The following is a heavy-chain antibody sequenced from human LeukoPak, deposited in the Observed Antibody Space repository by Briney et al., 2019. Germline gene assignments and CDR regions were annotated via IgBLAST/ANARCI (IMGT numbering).Heavy chain of an antibody. Sequence: GGSLRLSCAASGFTVSSKYMSWVRQAPGKGLEWVSVIYSDGTTSYADSVKGRFTISRDNAKNSLYLQMNSLRAEDTAVYYCARRAVTTDLDYWGQGTPVTVSS. V-gene: IGHV3-66*04. CDR2: IYSDGTT. D-gene: IGHD4-17*01. CDR1: GFTVSSKY. CDR3: ARRAVTTDLDY. J-gene: IGHJ4*02.